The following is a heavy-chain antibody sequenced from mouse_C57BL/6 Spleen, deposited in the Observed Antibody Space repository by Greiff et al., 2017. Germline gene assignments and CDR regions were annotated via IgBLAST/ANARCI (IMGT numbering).Heavy chain of an antibody. CDR3: ARPGNYYAMDY. CDR2: ISSGSSTI. V-gene: IGHV5-17*01. J-gene: IGHJ4*01. Sequence: EVQLVESGGGLVKPGGSLKLSCAASGFTFSDYGMHWVRQAPEKGLEWVAYISSGSSTIYYADTVKGRFTIPRDNAKNTLFLQMTGLRSEDAAMYYCARPGNYYAMDYWGQGTSVTVSS. CDR1: GFTFSDYG.